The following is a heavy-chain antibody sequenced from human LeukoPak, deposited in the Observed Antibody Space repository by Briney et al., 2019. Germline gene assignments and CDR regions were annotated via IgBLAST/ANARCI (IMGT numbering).Heavy chain of an antibody. D-gene: IGHD5-12*01. Sequence: GGSLRLSCAASGFTFSSYEMNWVRQAPGKGPEWVSAITIGGGSTYYADSVKGRFTISRDNSKNTLFLQMNSLRAEDTAVYYCAKDREGLSSGYDLEYFDSWGQGTLVTVSP. J-gene: IGHJ4*02. CDR1: GFTFSSYE. CDR3: AKDREGLSSGYDLEYFDS. V-gene: IGHV3-23*01. CDR2: ITIGGGST.